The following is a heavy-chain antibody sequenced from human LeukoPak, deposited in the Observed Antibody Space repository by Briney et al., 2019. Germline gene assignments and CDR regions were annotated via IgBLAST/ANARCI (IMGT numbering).Heavy chain of an antibody. V-gene: IGHV1-2*02. CDR2: ISPDSVEK. D-gene: IGHD2-21*02. J-gene: IGHJ3*02. CDR3: ARKRGVGVDTNAFDI. Sequence: ASVKVSCNASGYTFSDYYMHWVRQAPAQGLEWMAWISPDSVEKKYAQKFQGRVTMTRDTSISTAYMELSRLTSDDTAVYYCARKRGVGVDTNAFDIWGQGTMVTVSS. CDR1: GYTFSDYY.